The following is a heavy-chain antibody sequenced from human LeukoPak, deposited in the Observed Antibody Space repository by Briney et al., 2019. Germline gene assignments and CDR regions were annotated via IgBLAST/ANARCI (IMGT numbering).Heavy chain of an antibody. D-gene: IGHD1-26*01. Sequence: GGSLRLSCAASGFTFDDYGMTWVRQAPGKGLECVSGINWSGGSTGYADSVKGRFTISRDNSKNTLYLQMNSLRAEDTAVYYCARTGGSQGGNYWGQGTLVTVSS. CDR1: GFTFDDYG. CDR2: INWSGGST. V-gene: IGHV3-20*04. CDR3: ARTGGSQGGNY. J-gene: IGHJ4*02.